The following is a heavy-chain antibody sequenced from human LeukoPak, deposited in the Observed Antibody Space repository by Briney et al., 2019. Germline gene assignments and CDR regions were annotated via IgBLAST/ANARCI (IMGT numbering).Heavy chain of an antibody. CDR1: GFTFSSYA. Sequence: GGSLRLSCAASGFTFSSYAMHWVRQAPGKGLEWVAVISYYGNNKSYADSVKGRFTISRDNSKNTLYLQMNSLRPEDTAVYYCATQSPQGTGWYGMGFWGQGTLVTVSS. D-gene: IGHD6-19*01. J-gene: IGHJ4*02. CDR3: ATQSPQGTGWYGMGF. V-gene: IGHV3-30-3*01. CDR2: ISYYGNNK.